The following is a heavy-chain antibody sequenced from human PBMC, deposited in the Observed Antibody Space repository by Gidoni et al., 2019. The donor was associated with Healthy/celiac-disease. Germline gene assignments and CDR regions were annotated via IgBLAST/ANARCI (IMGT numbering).Heavy chain of an antibody. D-gene: IGHD2-2*01. Sequence: QFQLVQSGAEVKKPGASVKVSCKVSEYTLTEFSMPWVRQAPGKGLEWMGGFDPEEGETIYAQKFQGRVTMTEDTSRDTAYMEVSSLRSEDTAVYYCATAAPIVVVPAAKRGYYYMDVWGKGTTVTVSS. CDR1: EYTLTEFS. CDR3: ATAAPIVVVPAAKRGYYYMDV. CDR2: FDPEEGET. J-gene: IGHJ6*03. V-gene: IGHV1-24*01.